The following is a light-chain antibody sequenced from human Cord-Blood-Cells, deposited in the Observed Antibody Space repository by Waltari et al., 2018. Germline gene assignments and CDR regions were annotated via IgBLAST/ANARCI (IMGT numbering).Light chain of an antibody. Sequence: DIQMTQSPSSLSASVGDRVTITCRASQSISSYLNWYQQKPGKDPKLLIYAASSLQSGVRSRFSGSGSVTYFTLTISSLQPDDFATYYCQQNYSTPYTFGQGTKLEIK. CDR1: QSISSY. CDR2: AAS. J-gene: IGKJ2*01. V-gene: IGKV1-39*01. CDR3: QQNYSTPYT.